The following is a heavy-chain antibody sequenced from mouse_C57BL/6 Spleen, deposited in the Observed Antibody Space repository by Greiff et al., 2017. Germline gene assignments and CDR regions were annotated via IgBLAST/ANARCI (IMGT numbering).Heavy chain of an antibody. V-gene: IGHV5-4*01. Sequence: EVQGVESGGGLVKPGGSLKLSCAASGFTFSSYAMSWVRQTPEKRLEWVATISDGGSYTYYPDNVKGRFTISRDNAKNNLYLQMSHLKSEDTAMYYCARDNDYEWGQGTLVTVSA. CDR2: ISDGGSYT. CDR3: ARDNDYE. J-gene: IGHJ3*02. D-gene: IGHD2-4*01. CDR1: GFTFSSYA.